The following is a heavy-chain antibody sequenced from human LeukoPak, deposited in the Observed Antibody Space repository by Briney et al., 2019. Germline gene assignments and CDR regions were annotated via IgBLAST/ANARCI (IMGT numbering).Heavy chain of an antibody. CDR3: ARDKYTGYETFDY. CDR1: GYTFTGYY. Sequence: ASVKVSCKASGYTFTGYYIYWVRQAPGQGLEWMGWINPNNGGTNYAQKFQGRVTITRDTSISTAYMELNRLTSDDTAVYYCARDKYTGYETFDYWGQGTPVTVSS. D-gene: IGHD5-12*01. J-gene: IGHJ4*02. V-gene: IGHV1-2*02. CDR2: INPNNGGT.